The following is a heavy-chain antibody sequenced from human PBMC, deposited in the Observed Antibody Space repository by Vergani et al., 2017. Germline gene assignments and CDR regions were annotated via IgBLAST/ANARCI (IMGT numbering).Heavy chain of an antibody. J-gene: IGHJ2*01. D-gene: IGHD2/OR15-2a*01. V-gene: IGHV1-46*01. Sequence: QVQVVQSGAEVKKSGASVKVSCKTSGYTFSNYYMHWVRQAPGQGLEWMGIINPSGGHTNYAQKFQGRVTMTRDTSTSTVYMELSSLRSEDTAVYYCARVFSPSAFWYLDLWGRGTLVTVSS. CDR2: INPSGGHT. CDR1: GYTFSNYY. CDR3: ARVFSPSAFWYLDL.